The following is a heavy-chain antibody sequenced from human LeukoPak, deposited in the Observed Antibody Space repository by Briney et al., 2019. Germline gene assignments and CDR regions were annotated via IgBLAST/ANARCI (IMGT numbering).Heavy chain of an antibody. J-gene: IGHJ3*01. CDR1: GFSFSTNW. V-gene: IGHV3-7*01. Sequence: LPGGSLRLSCAASGFSFSTNWMSWVRQALGKGPEWVANIKPDGSETYYVDSVKGRFTISRDNAKNSLYLQMNSLRVEDTAVYYCAKDGDGYPNWGQGTSVTVSS. CDR3: AKDGDGYPN. CDR2: IKPDGSET. D-gene: IGHD5-18*01.